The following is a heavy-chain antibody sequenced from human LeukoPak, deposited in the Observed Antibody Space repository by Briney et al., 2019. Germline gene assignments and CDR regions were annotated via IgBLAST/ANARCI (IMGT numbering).Heavy chain of an antibody. CDR1: GFTFSSYG. Sequence: GGSLRLSCAASGFTFSSYGMHWVRQAPGKGLEWVALISYDGSDKDYAKSVKGRSTISRDNSKNTLYLQMNSLRAEDTAVYYCAKDMSGGDCPDYWGQGTLVTVSS. CDR2: ISYDGSDK. J-gene: IGHJ4*02. V-gene: IGHV3-30*18. D-gene: IGHD2-21*02. CDR3: AKDMSGGDCPDY.